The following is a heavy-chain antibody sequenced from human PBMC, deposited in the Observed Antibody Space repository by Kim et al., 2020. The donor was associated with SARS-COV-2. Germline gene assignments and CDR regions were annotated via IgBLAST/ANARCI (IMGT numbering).Heavy chain of an antibody. V-gene: IGHV1-18*01. Sequence: TNYAQKFQGRLTMTTDTSTSTAYMELRSLSSDDTAMYYCARDSTLAPLFPWGQGTLVTVSS. D-gene: IGHD3-10*01. J-gene: IGHJ5*02. CDR3: ARDSTLAPLFP. CDR2: T.